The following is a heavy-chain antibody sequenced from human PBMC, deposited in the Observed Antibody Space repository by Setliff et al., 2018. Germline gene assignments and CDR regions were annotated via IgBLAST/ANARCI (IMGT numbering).Heavy chain of an antibody. D-gene: IGHD3-3*01. Sequence: KTSETVSLTCGVSGVSINSGHYWGWIRQPPGKGLEWIVTMSHRGRTYYNPSLESRVTMSLDTSKNQFSLRLTYVAAADTAVYYCATPRRDDLDTPFDTFDIWGQGTMVT. V-gene: IGHV4-38-2*01. CDR3: ATPRRDDLDTPFDTFDI. J-gene: IGHJ3*02. CDR2: MSHRGRT. CDR1: GVSINSGHY.